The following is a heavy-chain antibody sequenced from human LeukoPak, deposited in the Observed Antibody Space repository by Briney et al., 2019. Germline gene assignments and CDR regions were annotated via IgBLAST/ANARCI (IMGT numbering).Heavy chain of an antibody. D-gene: IGHD2-15*01. V-gene: IGHV3-21*01. CDR3: AREEVVAAQGSRWLMDV. Sequence: PGGSLRLSCAASGFTFSSYSMNWVRQAPGKGLEWVSSISSSSSYIYYADSVKGRFTISRDNAKNSLYLQMNSLRAEDTAVYYCAREEVVAAQGSRWLMDVWGQGTTVTVSS. J-gene: IGHJ6*02. CDR2: ISSSSSYI. CDR1: GFTFSSYS.